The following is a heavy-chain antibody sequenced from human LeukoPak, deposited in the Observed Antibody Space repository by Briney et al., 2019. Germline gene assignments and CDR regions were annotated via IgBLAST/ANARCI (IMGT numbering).Heavy chain of an antibody. J-gene: IGHJ4*02. D-gene: IGHD6-6*01. V-gene: IGHV3-30*02. Sequence: GGSLRLSCAASGFSFSSYGMHWVRQAPGKGLEWVAFIRYDGSNKYYADSVKGRFTISRDNSKNTLYLQMNSLRAEDTAVYYCAKDSASIAARGTFDYWGQGTLVTVSS. CDR2: IRYDGSNK. CDR3: AKDSASIAARGTFDY. CDR1: GFSFSSYG.